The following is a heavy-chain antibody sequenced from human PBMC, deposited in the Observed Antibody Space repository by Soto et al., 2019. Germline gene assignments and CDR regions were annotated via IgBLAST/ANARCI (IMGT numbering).Heavy chain of an antibody. CDR3: ARQRTTVALDAFDI. V-gene: IGHV5-51*01. CDR2: IYPGDSDT. CDR1: GYSFTSYW. Sequence: PGESLPISCKVSGYSFTSYWIGWVRQMPGKGLEWMGIIYPGDSDTRYSPSFQGQVTISADKSISTAYLQWSSLKASDTAMYYCARQRTTVALDAFDIWGQGTMVTVSS. D-gene: IGHD4-17*01. J-gene: IGHJ3*02.